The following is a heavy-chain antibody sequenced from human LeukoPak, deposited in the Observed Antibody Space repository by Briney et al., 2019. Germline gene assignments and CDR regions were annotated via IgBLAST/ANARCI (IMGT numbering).Heavy chain of an antibody. J-gene: IGHJ3*02. Sequence: GASVKVSCKASGGTFSSYAISWVRQAPGQGLEWMGGIIPLFCTANYAQKIQGRVTITADESTSTAYMELSSLRSEDTAVYYCARCLIITIVRGVELDAFDIWGQGTMVTVSS. CDR1: GGTFSSYA. CDR3: ARCLIITIVRGVELDAFDI. D-gene: IGHD3-10*01. CDR2: IIPLFCTA. V-gene: IGHV1-69*13.